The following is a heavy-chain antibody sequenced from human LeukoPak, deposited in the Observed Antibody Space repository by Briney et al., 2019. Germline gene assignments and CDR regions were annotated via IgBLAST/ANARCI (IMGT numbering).Heavy chain of an antibody. V-gene: IGHV3-7*01. Sequence: GGSLRLSCAASGFTFSSYWMSWVRQAPGKGLEWVANIRQDGSEKYYVDSVKGRFIISRDNAKNSLYLQMNSLRAEDTAVYYCARDCYDYVWGSYRPADAFDIWGQGTMVTVSS. CDR1: GFTFSSYW. CDR2: IRQDGSEK. CDR3: ARDCYDYVWGSYRPADAFDI. J-gene: IGHJ3*02. D-gene: IGHD3-16*02.